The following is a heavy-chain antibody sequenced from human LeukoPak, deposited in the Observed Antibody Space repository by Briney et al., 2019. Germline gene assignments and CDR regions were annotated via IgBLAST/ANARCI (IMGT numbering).Heavy chain of an antibody. J-gene: IGHJ4*02. CDR3: ARVQADGREITYYYDSSADY. CDR2: IYHSGST. V-gene: IGHV4-38-2*02. D-gene: IGHD3-22*01. Sequence: NPSETLSLTCTVSGYSISSGYYWGWIRQPPGKGLEWIGSIYHSGSTYYNPSLKSRVTISVDTSKNQFSLKLSSVTAADTAVYYCARVQADGREITYYYDSSADYWGQGTLVTVSS. CDR1: GYSISSGYY.